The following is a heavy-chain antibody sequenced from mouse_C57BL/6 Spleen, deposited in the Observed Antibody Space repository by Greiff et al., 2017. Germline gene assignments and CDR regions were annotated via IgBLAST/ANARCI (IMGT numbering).Heavy chain of an antibody. V-gene: IGHV1-52*01. CDR1: GYTFTSYW. J-gene: IGHJ1*03. CDR3: ARRGLREYFDV. CDR2: IDPSDSET. Sequence: VQLQQPGAELVRPGSSVKLSCKASGYTFTSYWMHWVKQRPIQVLEWIGNIDPSDSETHYNQKFKDKATLTVDKSSSTAYMQLSSLTSEDSAVYYCARRGLREYFDVWGTGTTVTVSS. D-gene: IGHD2-4*01.